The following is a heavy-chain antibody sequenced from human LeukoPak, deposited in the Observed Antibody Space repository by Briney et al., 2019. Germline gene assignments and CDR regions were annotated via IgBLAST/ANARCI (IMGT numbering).Heavy chain of an antibody. CDR1: GFTFSSYA. D-gene: IGHD3-10*01. CDR2: ISGSGDIT. Sequence: PGGSLRLSCAASGFTFSSYAMTWVRQAPGKGLEWVSTISGSGDITHYADSVKGRFTISRDNSKNTLYLQLNSLRADDTAVYYCAEDRGVTTAEYFQYWGQGTLVTVSS. V-gene: IGHV3-23*01. J-gene: IGHJ1*01. CDR3: AEDRGVTTAEYFQY.